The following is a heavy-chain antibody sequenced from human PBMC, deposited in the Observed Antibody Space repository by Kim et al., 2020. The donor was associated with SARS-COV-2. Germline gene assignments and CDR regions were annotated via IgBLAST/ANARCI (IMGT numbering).Heavy chain of an antibody. CDR1: GGSISSGGYY. Sequence: SETLSLTCTVSGGSISSGGYYWSWIRQHPGKGLEWIGYIYYSGSTYYNPSLKSRVTISVDTSKNQFSLKLSSVTAADTAVYYCARGFYDILTGYYPWFDYWGQGTLVTVSS. J-gene: IGHJ4*02. D-gene: IGHD3-9*01. CDR2: IYYSGST. V-gene: IGHV4-31*03. CDR3: ARGFYDILTGYYPWFDY.